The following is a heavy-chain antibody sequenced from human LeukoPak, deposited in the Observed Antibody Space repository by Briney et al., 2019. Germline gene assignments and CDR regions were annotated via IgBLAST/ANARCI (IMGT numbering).Heavy chain of an antibody. CDR2: MNPNSGNT. D-gene: IGHD1-1*01. CDR1: GYTFTSYD. J-gene: IGHJ6*02. CDR3: AGQYRTYYYYYYGMDV. Sequence: ASVKVSCKASGYTFTSYDINWVRQATGQGLEWMGRMNPNSGNTGYAQKFQGRVTMTRNTSISTAYMELSSLRSEDTAVYYCAGQYRTYYYYYYGMDVWGQGTTVTVSS. V-gene: IGHV1-8*01.